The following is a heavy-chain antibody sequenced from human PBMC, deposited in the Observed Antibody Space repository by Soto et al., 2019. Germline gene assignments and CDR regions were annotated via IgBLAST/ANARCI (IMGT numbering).Heavy chain of an antibody. Sequence: XESLNICCKGSGYTLTNYWIGWVRQMPGKGLEWMGIIYPGDSDTKYNPSFQGQVTISADKSITTTYLQWSSLKASDTAIYYCAASIFYYGMDVWGQGTTVTVSS. J-gene: IGHJ6*02. CDR3: AASIFYYGMDV. CDR1: GYTLTNYW. CDR2: IYPGDSDT. V-gene: IGHV5-51*01.